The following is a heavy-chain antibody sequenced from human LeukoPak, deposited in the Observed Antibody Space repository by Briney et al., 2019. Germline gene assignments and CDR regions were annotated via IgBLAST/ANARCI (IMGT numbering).Heavy chain of an antibody. J-gene: IGHJ4*02. V-gene: IGHV3-21*01. CDR3: ARAGGTVTYFDY. D-gene: IGHD4-17*01. Sequence: GGSLRLSCAASRFTFSSYSMNWVRQAPGKGLEWVSSISSSSSYIYYADSVKGRFTISRDNAKNSLYLQMNSLRAEDTAVYYCARAGGTVTYFDYWGQGTLVTVSS. CDR2: ISSSSSYI. CDR1: RFTFSSYS.